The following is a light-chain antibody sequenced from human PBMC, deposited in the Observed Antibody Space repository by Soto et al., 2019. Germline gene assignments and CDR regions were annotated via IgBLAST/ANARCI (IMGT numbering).Light chain of an antibody. CDR3: QRYGSSQFT. CDR1: QSVGSNY. CDR2: GAS. J-gene: IGKJ3*01. V-gene: IGKV3-20*01. Sequence: EIVLTQSPGTLSLSPGERATLSCRASQSVGSNYLAWYQQKPGQAPRLLIYGASSRATGIPDRFSGSGSGTDFTLTINRQEPEDFAVYYCQRYGSSQFTFGPGTKVDIK.